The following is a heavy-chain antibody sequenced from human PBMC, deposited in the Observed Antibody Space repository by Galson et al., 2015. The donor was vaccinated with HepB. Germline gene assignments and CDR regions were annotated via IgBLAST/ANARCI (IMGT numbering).Heavy chain of an antibody. Sequence: SLRLSCAASGFTFSSYAMHWVRQAPGKGLEWVAVISYDGSNKYYADSVKGRFTISRDNSKNTLYLQMNSLRAGDTAVYYCARDGGYGGYAWARYWGQGTLVTVSS. CDR2: ISYDGSNK. CDR3: ARDGGYGGYAWARY. J-gene: IGHJ4*02. V-gene: IGHV3-30-3*01. D-gene: IGHD5-12*01. CDR1: GFTFSSYA.